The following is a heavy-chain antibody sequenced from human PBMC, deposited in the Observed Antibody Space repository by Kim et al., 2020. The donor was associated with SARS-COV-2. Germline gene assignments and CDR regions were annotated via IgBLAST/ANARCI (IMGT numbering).Heavy chain of an antibody. V-gene: IGHV3-13*01. D-gene: IGHD2-15*01. CDR3: ARSVDSDNWFDP. Sequence: YYPGSVKGRFTISRENAKNSLYLQMNRLRAGDTAVYYCARSVDSDNWFDPWGQGTLVTVSS. J-gene: IGHJ5*02.